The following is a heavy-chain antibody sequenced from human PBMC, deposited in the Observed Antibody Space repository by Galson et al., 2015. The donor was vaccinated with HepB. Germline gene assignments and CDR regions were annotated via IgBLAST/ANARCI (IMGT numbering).Heavy chain of an antibody. CDR3: AGGTGGGAMVRGILDY. V-gene: IGHV3-30*02. CDR1: GFTFSNFG. Sequence: SLRLSCAASGFTFSNFGIHWLRQAPGKGLEWVTFIRYAGSSKSYADSVKRRFTLSRDHSKKMVSLRMNGLRTEDSAMFYCAGGTGGGAMVRGILDYWSQGTLVTVSS. D-gene: IGHD3-10*01. J-gene: IGHJ4*02. CDR2: IRYAGSSK.